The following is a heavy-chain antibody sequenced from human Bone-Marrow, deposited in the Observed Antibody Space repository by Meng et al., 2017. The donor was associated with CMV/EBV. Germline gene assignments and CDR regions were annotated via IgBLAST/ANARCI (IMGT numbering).Heavy chain of an antibody. Sequence: GESLKISCAASGFTFSSYAMHWVRQAPGQGLEWVGIINPAGGTTVSAQKFQGRVTLTRDTSTSTVYMEVSSLRSEDTAVYYCAREDTIVAVVPTRGRGRLDPWGQGTLVTVSS. CDR2: INPAGGTT. V-gene: IGHV1-46*01. CDR1: GFTFSSYA. D-gene: IGHD3-22*01. CDR3: AREDTIVAVVPTRGRGRLDP. J-gene: IGHJ5*02.